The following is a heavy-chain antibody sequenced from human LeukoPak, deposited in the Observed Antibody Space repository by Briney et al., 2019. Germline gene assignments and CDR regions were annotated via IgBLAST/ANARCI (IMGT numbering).Heavy chain of an antibody. D-gene: IGHD6-13*01. CDR2: ISDSGGST. J-gene: IGHJ4*02. V-gene: IGHV3-23*01. CDR1: GFTFSSYG. Sequence: GGTLRLSCAASGFTFSSYGMSWVRQAPGKGLEWVSAISDSGGSTYYADSVKGRFTISRDNSKNTLYLQMNSLRAEDTAVYYCARGTSAVEWNSSSWLFDYWGQGTLVTVSS. CDR3: ARGTSAVEWNSSSWLFDY.